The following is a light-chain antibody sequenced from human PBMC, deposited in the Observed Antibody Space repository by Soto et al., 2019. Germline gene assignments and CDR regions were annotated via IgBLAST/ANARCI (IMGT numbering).Light chain of an antibody. Sequence: QLVLTQSPSASASLGASVNLTCSLSSRHSAYAITWHQHQPERGPRYLMRVNSDGSHTRADGIPDRFSGSGSGAERYLTISTLQSDDEADYYCQTWATDIQVLGGGTKLTVL. CDR1: SRHSAYA. J-gene: IGLJ3*02. V-gene: IGLV4-69*01. CDR2: VNSDGSH. CDR3: QTWATDIQV.